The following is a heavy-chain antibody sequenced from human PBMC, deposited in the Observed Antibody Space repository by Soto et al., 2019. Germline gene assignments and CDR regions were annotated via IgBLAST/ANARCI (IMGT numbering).Heavy chain of an antibody. D-gene: IGHD1-26*01. J-gene: IGHJ4*02. Sequence: QVQLVESGGGVVQPGRSLRLSCPASGFTFSSYAMHWVRQAPGKGLEWVAVISYDGSNKYYADSVKGRFTISRDNSKNTLYLQMNSLRAEDTAVYYCASGGSYGYWGQGTLVTVSS. CDR3: ASGGSYGY. CDR1: GFTFSSYA. CDR2: ISYDGSNK. V-gene: IGHV3-30-3*01.